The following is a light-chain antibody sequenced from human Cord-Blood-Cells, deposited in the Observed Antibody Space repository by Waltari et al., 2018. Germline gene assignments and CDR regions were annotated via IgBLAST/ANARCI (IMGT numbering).Light chain of an antibody. Sequence: DIHMTQSPSSLSASVGDRVTITCRASQSISSYLNWYQHKPGKAHKLLIYAASSLQSGVPARFSGRGAGTDVDLTISSLQPEDFGTYYCQQSYSTPPAFDQGTKVEIK. J-gene: IGKJ1*01. V-gene: IGKV1-39*01. CDR1: QSISSY. CDR2: AAS. CDR3: QQSYSTPPA.